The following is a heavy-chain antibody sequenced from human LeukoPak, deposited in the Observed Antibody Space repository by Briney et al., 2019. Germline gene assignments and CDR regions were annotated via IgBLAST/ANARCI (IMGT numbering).Heavy chain of an antibody. Sequence: ASVKVSCKSFGYTFSTYGISWVRQAPGQGLEWMGWISTDNGDTTYAQKLQGRVTMTTDTSTSTAYMELRSLRSDDTAVYYCARVTYYDFWSGYYYWGQGTLVTVSS. V-gene: IGHV1-18*01. J-gene: IGHJ4*02. CDR2: ISTDNGDT. CDR3: ARVTYYDFWSGYYY. D-gene: IGHD3-3*01. CDR1: GYTFSTYG.